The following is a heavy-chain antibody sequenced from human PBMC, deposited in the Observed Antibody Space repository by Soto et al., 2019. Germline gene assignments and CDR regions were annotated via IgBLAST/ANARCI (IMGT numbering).Heavy chain of an antibody. CDR2: INHSGST. Sequence: PSETLSLTCAVYGGSFSGYYWSWIRQPPGKGLEWIGEINHSGSTNYNPSLKSRVTISVDTSKNQFSLKLSSVTAADTAVYYCANYGELGYFDYWGQGNLVTVSS. J-gene: IGHJ4*02. D-gene: IGHD4-17*01. V-gene: IGHV4-34*01. CDR1: GGSFSGYY. CDR3: ANYGELGYFDY.